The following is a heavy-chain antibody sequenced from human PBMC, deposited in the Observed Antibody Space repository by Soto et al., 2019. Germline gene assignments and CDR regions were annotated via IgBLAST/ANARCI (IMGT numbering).Heavy chain of an antibody. Sequence: GGSLRLSCAASGFTFSSYGMHWVRQAPGKGLEWVAVISYDGSNKYYADSVKGRFTISRDNSKNTLYLQMNSLRAEDTAVYYCANYCSSTSCYEDFDYWGQGTLVTVSS. V-gene: IGHV3-30*18. J-gene: IGHJ4*02. CDR3: ANYCSSTSCYEDFDY. CDR2: ISYDGSNK. D-gene: IGHD2-2*01. CDR1: GFTFSSYG.